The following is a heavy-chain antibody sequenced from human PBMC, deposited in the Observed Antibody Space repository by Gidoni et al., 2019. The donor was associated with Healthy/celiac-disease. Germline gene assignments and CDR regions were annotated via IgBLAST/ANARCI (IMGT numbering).Heavy chain of an antibody. CDR2: IIPIFGTA. CDR3: ASLRDYGDSKQPYLVP. V-gene: IGHV1-69*01. J-gene: IGHJ5*02. D-gene: IGHD4-17*01. CDR1: GGTFSSYA. Sequence: QVQLVQSGAEVKKPGSSVKVSCKASGGTFSSYAISWVRQAPGQGLEWMGGIIPIFGTANYAQKFQGRVTITADESTSTAYMELSSLRSEDTAVYYCASLRDYGDSKQPYLVPWGQGTLVTVSS.